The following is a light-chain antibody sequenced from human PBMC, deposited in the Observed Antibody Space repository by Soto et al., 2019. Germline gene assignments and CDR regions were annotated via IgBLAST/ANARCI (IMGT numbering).Light chain of an antibody. CDR2: DAS. V-gene: IGKV3-11*01. CDR1: QSVNTN. J-gene: IGKJ4*01. CDR3: QQRSNWPLT. Sequence: EIAMTQSPATLSVSPGERATLSCRASQSVNTNLAWYQQKPGQAPRLLIYDASNRATGIPARFSGSGSGTDFTLTISSLEPEDFAVYYCQQRSNWPLTFGGGTKVEIK.